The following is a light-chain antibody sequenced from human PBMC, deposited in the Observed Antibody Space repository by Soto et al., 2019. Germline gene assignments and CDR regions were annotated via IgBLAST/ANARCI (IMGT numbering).Light chain of an antibody. CDR3: QQRSSSPPNFT. Sequence: EIVVTQSPVTLSLSPGERATLSCRTSQSFSSYLAWYQQKPGQAPRLLIYDASNRATDIPARFSGSGSGTAFTLTISSLEPEDSAVYYCQQRSSSPPNFTFGPGTKVDIK. CDR2: DAS. J-gene: IGKJ3*01. CDR1: QSFSSY. V-gene: IGKV3-11*01.